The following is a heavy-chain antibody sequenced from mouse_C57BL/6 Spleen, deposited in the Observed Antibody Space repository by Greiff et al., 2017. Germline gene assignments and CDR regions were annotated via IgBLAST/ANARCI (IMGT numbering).Heavy chain of an antibody. D-gene: IGHD1-1*01. CDR1: GFTFSSYA. CDR3: TRGGYGSSYYFDY. Sequence: EVKLVESGEGLVKPGGSLKLSCAASGFTFSSYAMSWVRQTPEKRLEWVAYISSGGDYIYYADTVKGRFTISRDNARNTLYLQMSSLKSEDTAVYYCTRGGYGSSYYFDYWGQGTTLTVSS. V-gene: IGHV5-9-1*02. J-gene: IGHJ2*01. CDR2: ISSGGDYI.